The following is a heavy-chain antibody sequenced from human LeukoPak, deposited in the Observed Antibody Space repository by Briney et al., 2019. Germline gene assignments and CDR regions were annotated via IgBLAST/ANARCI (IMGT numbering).Heavy chain of an antibody. CDR1: KFIFSKYW. V-gene: IGHV3-7*01. J-gene: IGHJ3*02. CDR2: IKEDGSEE. Sequence: GGSLRLSCAASKFIFSKYWMSWVRQAPGKGLEWVADIKEDGSEEYYVDSVKGRFTISRQNAKSSLFLQMNSLRAEDTAVYYCARHRSGGSQDDAFDIWGQGTMVTVSS. D-gene: IGHD2-15*01. CDR3: ARHRSGGSQDDAFDI.